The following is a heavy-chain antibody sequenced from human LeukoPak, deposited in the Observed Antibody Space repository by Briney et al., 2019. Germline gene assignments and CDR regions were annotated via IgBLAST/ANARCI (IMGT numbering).Heavy chain of an antibody. CDR3: ARAPRDCSGGSCLYYFDY. J-gene: IGHJ4*02. CDR1: GYTFTSYD. D-gene: IGHD2-15*01. CDR2: MNPNSGNT. Sequence: GASVKVSCKASGYTFTSYDINWVRQATGQGLEWMGWMNPNSGNTGYAQKFQGRVTMTRNTSISTAYMELSSLRSEDTAAYYCARAPRDCSGGSCLYYFDYWGQGTLVTVSS. V-gene: IGHV1-8*01.